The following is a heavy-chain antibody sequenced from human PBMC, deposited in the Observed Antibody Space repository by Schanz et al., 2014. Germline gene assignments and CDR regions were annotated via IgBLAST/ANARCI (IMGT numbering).Heavy chain of an antibody. CDR2: ISSSSSYI. Sequence: EVQLVESGGGLVKPGGSLRLSCAASGFTFSSYSMNWVRQAPGKGLEWVSSISSSSSYIYYADSVKGRFTISRDNAKNSLYLQMNSLRAEDTAMYYCAREQIMAAAGLVDYWGHGTLVTVSS. V-gene: IGHV3-21*04. J-gene: IGHJ4*01. CDR1: GFTFSSYS. D-gene: IGHD6-13*01. CDR3: AREQIMAAAGLVDY.